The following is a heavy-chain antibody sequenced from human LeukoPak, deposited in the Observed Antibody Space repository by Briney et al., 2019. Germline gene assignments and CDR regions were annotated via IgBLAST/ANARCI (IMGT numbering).Heavy chain of an antibody. CDR3: ATLTLRGIAVASESG. J-gene: IGHJ4*02. V-gene: IGHV1-2*02. CDR1: GYTFTGYY. CDR2: INPNSGGT. D-gene: IGHD6-19*01. Sequence: VSVKVSCKASGYTFTGYYMHWVRQAPGQGLEWMGWINPNSGGTNYAQKFQGRVTMTRDTSISTAYMELSRLRSDDTAVYYCATLTLRGIAVASESGWGQGTLVAVSS.